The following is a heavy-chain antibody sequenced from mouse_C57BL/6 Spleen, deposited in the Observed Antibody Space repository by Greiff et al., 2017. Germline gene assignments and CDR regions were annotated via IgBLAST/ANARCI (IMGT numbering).Heavy chain of an antibody. Sequence: EVLLVESGGGLVKPGGSLKLSCAASGFTFSDYGMHWVRQAPEKGLEWVAYISSGCSTTNYADTVKGRSTISRDNAKNTLCLQMTSLRSVDTAMYYCAREDDGDYGFAYWGQGTLVTVSA. CDR3: AREDDGDYGFAY. D-gene: IGHD2-4*01. J-gene: IGHJ3*01. CDR2: ISSGCSTT. CDR1: GFTFSDYG. V-gene: IGHV5-17*01.